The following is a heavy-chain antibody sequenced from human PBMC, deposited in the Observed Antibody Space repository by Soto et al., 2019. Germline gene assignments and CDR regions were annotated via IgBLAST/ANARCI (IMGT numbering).Heavy chain of an antibody. CDR1: GFTFSSYA. Sequence: GGSLRLSCAASGFTFSSYAMSWVRQAPGKGLEWVSAISGSGGSTYYADSVKGRFTISRDNSKNTLYLQMNSLRAEDTAVYYCANIGRYFDWLFTDVLRKGTTVTAPQ. J-gene: IGHJ6*04. V-gene: IGHV3-23*01. D-gene: IGHD3-9*01. CDR2: ISGSGGST. CDR3: ANIGRYFDWLFTDV.